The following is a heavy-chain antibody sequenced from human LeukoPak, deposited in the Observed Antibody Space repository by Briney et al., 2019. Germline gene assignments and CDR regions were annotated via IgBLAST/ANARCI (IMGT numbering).Heavy chain of an antibody. Sequence: SETLSLTCTVSGGSISSGGYYWSWIRQHPGKGLEWIGYIYYSGSTNYNPSLKSRVTISVDTSKNQFSLKLSSVTAADTAVYYCASWYSSSWSHAFDIWGQGTMVTVSS. CDR2: IYYSGST. J-gene: IGHJ3*02. D-gene: IGHD6-13*01. CDR1: GGSISSGGYY. CDR3: ASWYSSSWSHAFDI. V-gene: IGHV4-61*08.